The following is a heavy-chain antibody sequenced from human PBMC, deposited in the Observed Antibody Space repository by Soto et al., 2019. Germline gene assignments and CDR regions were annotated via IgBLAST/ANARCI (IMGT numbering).Heavy chain of an antibody. D-gene: IGHD3-10*01. J-gene: IGHJ4*02. Sequence: QLQLQESGPGLVKPSETLSLTCTVSGDSISSNNYHWGWIRQPPGKGLEWIGSVYHSGNTYHNPSRKSRVTISVDTSKNQFSLNLRSVTAADTAVYYCARHRGPTGPNYWGQGTLVTVSS. CDR3: ARHRGPTGPNY. CDR1: GDSISSNNYH. V-gene: IGHV4-39*01. CDR2: VYHSGNT.